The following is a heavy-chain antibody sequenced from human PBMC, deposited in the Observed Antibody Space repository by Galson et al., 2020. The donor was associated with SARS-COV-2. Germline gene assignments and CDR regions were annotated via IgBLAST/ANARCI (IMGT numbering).Heavy chain of an antibody. J-gene: IGHJ4*02. CDR1: GYSISSGYY. D-gene: IGHD2-8*01. Sequence: SETLSLTCSLSGYSISSGYYWGWLRQIPGKGLEWIGSLYHSGSTSYNPSLRSRASISVDTSKNQFSLNLSAVTAADTALYFCARDVRAGGYALFEHWGQGTLVTVSS. CDR3: ARDVRAGGYALFEH. V-gene: IGHV4-38-2*02. CDR2: LYHSGST.